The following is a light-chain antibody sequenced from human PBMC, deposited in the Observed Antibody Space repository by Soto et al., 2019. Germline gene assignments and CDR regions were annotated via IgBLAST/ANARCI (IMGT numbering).Light chain of an antibody. V-gene: IGKV2-28*01. CDR1: QSFLYIDGYNY. Sequence: DIVMTQSPVSLAVTPGEPASISCTSSQSFLYIDGYNYLDWYLQKPGQPPQLLIYSASNRASGVPDRFSGRGSGTDFTLKISRVEAEDVGVYFCMQARQTPSTFGPGTKVDIK. CDR3: MQARQTPST. J-gene: IGKJ3*01. CDR2: SAS.